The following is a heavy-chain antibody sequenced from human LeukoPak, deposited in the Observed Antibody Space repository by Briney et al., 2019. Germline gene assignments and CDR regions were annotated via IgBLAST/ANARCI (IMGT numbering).Heavy chain of an antibody. J-gene: IGHJ4*02. CDR1: GYSISSGYY. CDR3: ARREFGSGWYYFDY. V-gene: IGHV4-38-2*02. CDR2: IYYSGST. D-gene: IGHD6-19*01. Sequence: SETLSLTCTVSGYSISSGYYWGWIRQPPGKGLEWIGYIYYSGSTNYNPSLKSRVTISVDTSKNQFSLKLSSVTAADTAVYYCARREFGSGWYYFDYWGQGTLVTVSS.